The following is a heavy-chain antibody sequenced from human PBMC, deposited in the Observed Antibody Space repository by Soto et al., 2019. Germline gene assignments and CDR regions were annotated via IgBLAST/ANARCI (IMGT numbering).Heavy chain of an antibody. Sequence: SETLSLTCTVSGGSISSRSYYWGWIRQPTGKGLQWVGTIYYSGSTYNNPSLKSRVTISVDTSKNQSSLKLSSVTAADTAVYYCARLKGFRRTYYYDSSGPGTDDAFDIWGQGTMVT. D-gene: IGHD3-22*01. J-gene: IGHJ3*02. V-gene: IGHV4-39*01. CDR2: IYYSGST. CDR3: ARLKGFRRTYYYDSSGPGTDDAFDI. CDR1: GGSISSRSYY.